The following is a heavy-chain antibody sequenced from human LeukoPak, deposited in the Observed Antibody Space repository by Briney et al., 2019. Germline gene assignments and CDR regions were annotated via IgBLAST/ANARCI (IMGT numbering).Heavy chain of an antibody. CDR2: IKQDGGET. CDR3: ARDGNYDFWSGYSQYFDY. D-gene: IGHD3-3*01. CDR1: GFTVSSYW. Sequence: GGSLRLSCAASGFTVSSYWMGWVRQAPGKGLEWVANIKQDGGETFYVDSVKGRFTISRDNAKNSLYLQMNSLRAEDTAVYYCARDGNYDFWSGYSQYFDYWGQGTLVTVSA. V-gene: IGHV3-7*01. J-gene: IGHJ4*02.